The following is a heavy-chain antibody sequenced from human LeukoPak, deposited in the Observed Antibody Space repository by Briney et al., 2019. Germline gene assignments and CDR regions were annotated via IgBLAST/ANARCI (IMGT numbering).Heavy chain of an antibody. CDR3: AKDQSCSSTSCYRGPPRPFDY. CDR1: GFSFSSYA. V-gene: IGHV3-23*01. J-gene: IGHJ4*02. D-gene: IGHD2-2*02. Sequence: GGSLRLSCAASGFSFSSYAMDWVRQAPGKGLEWVSSINGNSRYTYHADSVKGRFTISRDNSKNTLYLQMNSLRAEDTAVYYCAKDQSCSSTSCYRGPPRPFDYWGQGTLVTVSS. CDR2: INGNSRYT.